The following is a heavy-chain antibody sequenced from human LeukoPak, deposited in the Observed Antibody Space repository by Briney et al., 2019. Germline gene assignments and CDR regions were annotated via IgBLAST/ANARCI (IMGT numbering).Heavy chain of an antibody. CDR1: GGSISSSSYY. V-gene: IGHV4-39*07. CDR3: ARVYSSSWYYTGNWFDP. Sequence: SETLSLTCTVSGGSISSSSYYWGWIRQPPGKWLEWIGSIYYSGSTYYNPSLKSRVTISVDTSKNQFSLKLSSVTAADTAVYYCARVYSSSWYYTGNWFDPWGQGTLVTVSS. J-gene: IGHJ5*02. D-gene: IGHD6-13*01. CDR2: IYYSGST.